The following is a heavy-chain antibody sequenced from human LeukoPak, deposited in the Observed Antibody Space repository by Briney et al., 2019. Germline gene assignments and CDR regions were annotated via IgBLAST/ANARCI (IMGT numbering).Heavy chain of an antibody. J-gene: IGHJ3*02. Sequence: GASVKVSCKAPGYTFTSYDINWVRQATGQGLEWMGWMNPNSGNTGYAQKFQGRVTMTRNTSISTAYMELSSLRSEDTAVYYCASARGVTTSDAFDIWGQGSMVTVSS. CDR1: GYTFTSYD. CDR3: ASARGVTTSDAFDI. D-gene: IGHD4-17*01. CDR2: MNPNSGNT. V-gene: IGHV1-8*01.